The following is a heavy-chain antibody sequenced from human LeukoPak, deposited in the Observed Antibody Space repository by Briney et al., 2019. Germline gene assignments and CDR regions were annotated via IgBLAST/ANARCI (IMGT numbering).Heavy chain of an antibody. CDR1: GLTFSSYA. CDR3: AREDYGATKGGVDY. V-gene: IGHV3-30*04. D-gene: IGHD4-17*01. J-gene: IGHJ4*02. CDR2: ISYDGSNK. Sequence: PGGSLRLSCAASGLTFSSYAMHWVRQAPGKGLEWVAVISYDGSNKKYADSVKGRFTISRDNSKNTLYLQMISLRAEDTAVYYCAREDYGATKGGVDYWGQGTLVTVSS.